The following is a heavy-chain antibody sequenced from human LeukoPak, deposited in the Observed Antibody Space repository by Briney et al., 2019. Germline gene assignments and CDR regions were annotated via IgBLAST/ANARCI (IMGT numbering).Heavy chain of an antibody. V-gene: IGHV4-30-4*01. CDR1: GGSISSGDYY. CDR3: ARDGYDSSGYHDY. J-gene: IGHJ4*02. Sequence: SQTLSLTCTVSGGSISSGDYYWSWIRQPPGKGLEWIGYIYYSGSTYYNPSLRSRVTISVDTSKNQSSLKLSSVTAADTAVYYCARDGYDSSGYHDYWGQGTLVTVSS. CDR2: IYYSGST. D-gene: IGHD3-22*01.